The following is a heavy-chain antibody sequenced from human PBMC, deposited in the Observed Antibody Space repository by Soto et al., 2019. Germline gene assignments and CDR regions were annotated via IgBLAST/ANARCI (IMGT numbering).Heavy chain of an antibody. CDR3: AMAGGIATAGAFNY. D-gene: IGHD6-13*01. CDR2: ISGSGGST. Sequence: EVQLLESGGGLVQPGGSLRLSCAASGFTFSSYAMSWVRQAPGKGLEWVSAISGSGGSTYYADSVKGRFTISSDSSKTTLDLQMNSLRAEDTAVYYCAMAGGIATAGAFNYWGQGTLVTVSS. J-gene: IGHJ4*02. CDR1: GFTFSSYA. V-gene: IGHV3-23*01.